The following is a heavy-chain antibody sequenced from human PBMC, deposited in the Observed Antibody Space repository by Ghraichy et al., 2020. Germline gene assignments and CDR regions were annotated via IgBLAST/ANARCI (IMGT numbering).Heavy chain of an antibody. D-gene: IGHD5-18*01. Sequence: GGTLRLSCAASGFTFSSYAMSWVRQAPGKGLEWVSGISGSGGSTHYADSVKGRFTISRDNSKNTLYLQMNSLRAEDTAVYYCARGGYSYGYYGMDVWGQGTTVTVSS. CDR1: GFTFSSYA. CDR3: ARGGYSYGYYGMDV. J-gene: IGHJ6*02. V-gene: IGHV3-23*01. CDR2: ISGSGGST.